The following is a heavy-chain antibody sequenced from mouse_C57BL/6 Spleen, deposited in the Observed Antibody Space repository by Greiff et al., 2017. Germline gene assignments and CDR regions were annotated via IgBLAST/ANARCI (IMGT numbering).Heavy chain of an antibody. V-gene: IGHV2-6-1*01. Sequence: VKLMESGPGLVAPSQSLSITCTVSGFSLTSYGVHWVRQPPGKGLEWLGVIWSDGSTTYNSALKSSLSISKDNSKSQVFLKMNSLQTDDTAMYYWARQGEPGTAQAYYAMDYWGQGTSVTVSS. CDR1: GFSLTSYG. J-gene: IGHJ4*01. CDR3: ARQGEPGTAQAYYAMDY. D-gene: IGHD3-2*02. CDR2: IWSDGST.